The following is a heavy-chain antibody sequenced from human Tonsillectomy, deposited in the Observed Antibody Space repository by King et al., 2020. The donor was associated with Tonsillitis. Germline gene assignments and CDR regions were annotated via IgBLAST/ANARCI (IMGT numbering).Heavy chain of an antibody. CDR3: ARDQMYYDSSGYYYVDYYYYYYMDV. CDR2: ISSSSSYI. J-gene: IGHJ6*03. CDR1: GFTFSSYS. D-gene: IGHD3-22*01. Sequence: VQLVESGGGLVKPGGSLRLSCAASGFTFSSYSMNWVRQAPGKGLEWVSSISSSSSYIYYADSVKGRFTISSDNAKNSLYLQMNSLRAEDTAVYYCARDQMYYDSSGYYYVDYYYYYYMDVWGKGTTVTVSS. V-gene: IGHV3-21*01.